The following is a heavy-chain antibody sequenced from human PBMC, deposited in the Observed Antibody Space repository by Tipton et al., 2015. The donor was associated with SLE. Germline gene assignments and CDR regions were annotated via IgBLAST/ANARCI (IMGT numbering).Heavy chain of an antibody. CDR1: GGSFSGCY. D-gene: IGHD3-16*01. V-gene: IGHV4-34*01. CDR2: VNHLGTI. CDR3: ARMEGMITYGGIAGH. J-gene: IGHJ4*02. Sequence: TLSLTCDVNGGSFSGCYWSWIRQSPGKELEWIGEVNHLGTIYYNAALKSRVTISLDTSKSHFSLKLTSVTAADTAVYFCARMEGMITYGGIAGHWGQGTVVTVST.